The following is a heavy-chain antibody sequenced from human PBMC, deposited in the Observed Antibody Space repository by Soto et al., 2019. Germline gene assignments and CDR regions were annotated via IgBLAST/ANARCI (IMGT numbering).Heavy chain of an antibody. CDR3: AKDAPEDIVVVVAATPFDY. D-gene: IGHD2-15*01. CDR1: GFTFSSYS. Sequence: GGSLRLSCAASGFTFSSYSMSWVRQAPGKGLEWVSAISGSGGSTYYADSVKGRFTIPRDNSKNTLYLQMNSLRAEDTAVYYCAKDAPEDIVVVVAATPFDYWGQGTLVTVSS. CDR2: ISGSGGST. J-gene: IGHJ4*02. V-gene: IGHV3-23*01.